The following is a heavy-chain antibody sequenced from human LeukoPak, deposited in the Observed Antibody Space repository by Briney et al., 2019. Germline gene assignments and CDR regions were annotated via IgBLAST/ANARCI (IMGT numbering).Heavy chain of an antibody. D-gene: IGHD4-17*01. CDR2: ISSSSSYI. Sequence: GGSLRLSCAASGFTFSSYSMNWVRQAPGKGLEWVSSISSSSSYIYYADSVKGRFTISRDNAKNSLYLQMNSLRAEDTAVYYCARDLNGDWGWFDPWGQGTLVTVSS. V-gene: IGHV3-21*01. J-gene: IGHJ5*02. CDR1: GFTFSSYS. CDR3: ARDLNGDWGWFDP.